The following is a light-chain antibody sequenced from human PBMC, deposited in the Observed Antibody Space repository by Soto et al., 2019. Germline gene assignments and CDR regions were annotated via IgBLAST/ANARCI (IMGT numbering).Light chain of an antibody. CDR3: SSCTSSTTLV. J-gene: IGLJ1*01. V-gene: IGLV2-14*01. Sequence: QSALTQPASVSGTPGQSITISCTGSNSDVGIYDFVSWYQHHPGRAPRLLIYEVSNRPSGISSRFSGSKSGNTASLTIFGLQAEDEADYYCSSCTSSTTLVFGTGTKLTVL. CDR1: NSDVGIYDF. CDR2: EVS.